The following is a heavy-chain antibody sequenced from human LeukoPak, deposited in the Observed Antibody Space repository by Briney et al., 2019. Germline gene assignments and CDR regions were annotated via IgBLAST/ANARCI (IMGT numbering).Heavy chain of an antibody. J-gene: IGHJ5*02. Sequence: PSETLSLTCTVSGGSISSSSYYWSWIRQPAGKGLEWIGRIYTSGSTNYNPSLKSRVTMSVDTSKNQFSLKLSSVTAADTAVYYCARDLVLNWFDPWGQGTLVTVSS. CDR2: IYTSGST. V-gene: IGHV4-61*02. CDR1: GGSISSSSYY. CDR3: ARDLVLNWFDP.